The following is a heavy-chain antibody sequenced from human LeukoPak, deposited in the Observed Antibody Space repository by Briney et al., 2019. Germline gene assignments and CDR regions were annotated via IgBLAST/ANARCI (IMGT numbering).Heavy chain of an antibody. D-gene: IGHD5/OR15-5a*01. Sequence: PGGSLRLSCTVSGFTVSSNSMSWVRQAPGKGLEWVSYISSSGSTIYYADSVKGRFTISRDNAKNSLYLQMNSLRADDTAVYYCARVITVYNVYEEVAEYFQYWGQGTLVTVSS. J-gene: IGHJ1*01. CDR1: GFTVSSNS. CDR3: ARVITVYNVYEEVAEYFQY. CDR2: ISSSGSTI. V-gene: IGHV3-48*04.